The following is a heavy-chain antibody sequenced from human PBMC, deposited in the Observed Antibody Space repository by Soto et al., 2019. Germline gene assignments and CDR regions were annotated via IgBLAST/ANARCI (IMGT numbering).Heavy chain of an antibody. J-gene: IGHJ4*02. CDR2: ISSGGSSM. Sequence: GGSLRLSCAASGFTFSSYSMNWVRQAPGKGLEWVSYISSGGSSMYYADSVKGRFTISRDNAKNSLHLQMNSLRDEDTAVYYCARGDGGTSFLEDYWGKGALVTVSS. D-gene: IGHD3-3*01. CDR1: GFTFSSYS. V-gene: IGHV3-48*02. CDR3: ARGDGGTSFLEDY.